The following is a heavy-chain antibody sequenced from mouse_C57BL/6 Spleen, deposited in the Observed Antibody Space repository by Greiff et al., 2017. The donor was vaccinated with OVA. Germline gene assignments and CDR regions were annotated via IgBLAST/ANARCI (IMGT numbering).Heavy chain of an antibody. CDR3: ARGSGYDFDY. CDR2: ISNGGGST. Sequence: EVKLVESGGGLVQPGGSLKLSCAASGFTFSDYYMYWVRQTPEKRLEWVAYISNGGGSTYYPDTVKGRFTLSRDNAKNTLYLQISRLKSEDTAMYYCARGSGYDFDYWGKGTTLTVSS. CDR1: GFTFSDYY. D-gene: IGHD3-2*02. V-gene: IGHV5-12*01. J-gene: IGHJ2*01.